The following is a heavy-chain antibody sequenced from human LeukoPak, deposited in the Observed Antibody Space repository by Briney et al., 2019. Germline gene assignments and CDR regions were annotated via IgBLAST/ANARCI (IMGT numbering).Heavy chain of an antibody. V-gene: IGHV3-30*02. CDR1: GFIFSAYG. J-gene: IGHJ4*02. CDR3: ARGGPAAGRFDY. Sequence: SGGSLRLSCAASGFIFSAYGMHWVRQAPGKGLEWVAFIRYDGSNQYYADSVKGRLSISRDNSKNTLYLQMNSLRAEDTAVYYCARGGPAAGRFDYWGQGTLVTVSS. D-gene: IGHD6-13*01. CDR2: IRYDGSNQ.